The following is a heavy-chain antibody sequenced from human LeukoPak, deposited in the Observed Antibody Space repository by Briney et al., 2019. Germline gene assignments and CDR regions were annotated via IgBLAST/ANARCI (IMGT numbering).Heavy chain of an antibody. V-gene: IGHV4-61*01. CDR2: IHYSGST. J-gene: IGHJ4*02. CDR1: GASVSSSSYY. D-gene: IGHD2-21*02. CDR3: ARHLKGVMTCFDY. Sequence: PSETLSLTCTVSGASVSSSSYYWSWVRQPPGKGLEWIGYIHYSGSTKYNPSLESRVTISVDTSKNQLSLNLNSVTAADTAIYYCARHLKGVMTCFDYWGQGALVTVSS.